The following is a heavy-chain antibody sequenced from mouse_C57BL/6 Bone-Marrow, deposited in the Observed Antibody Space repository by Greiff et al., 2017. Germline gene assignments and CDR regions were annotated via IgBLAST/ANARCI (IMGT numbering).Heavy chain of an antibody. V-gene: IGHV1-15*01. CDR1: GYTFTDYE. CDR2: IDPETGGT. Sequence: VQLQQSGAELVRPGASVTLSCKASGYTFTDYEMHWVKQTPVHGLAWIGAIDPETGGTAYNQKFKGKAILTADKSSSTAYLALRSLTSEDSAVYYCTVDGYSDYWGQGTTLTVSS. D-gene: IGHD2-3*01. J-gene: IGHJ2*01. CDR3: TVDGYSDY.